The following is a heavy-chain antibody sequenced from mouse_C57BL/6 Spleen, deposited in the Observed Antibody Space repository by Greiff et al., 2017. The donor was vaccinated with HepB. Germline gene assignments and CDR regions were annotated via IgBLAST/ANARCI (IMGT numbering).Heavy chain of an antibody. CDR2: ISGGGGNT. CDR3: AGKGHGSSAEAMDY. Sequence: EVQRVESGGGLVKPGGSLKLSCAASGFTFSSYTMPWVRQTPEKRLEWVATISGGGGNTYYPDSVKGRFSISRDNAKNTLYLQMSSLRSEDTALYYYAGKGHGSSAEAMDYWGQGTSVTVSS. V-gene: IGHV5-9*01. J-gene: IGHJ4*01. CDR1: GFTFSSYT. D-gene: IGHD1-1*01.